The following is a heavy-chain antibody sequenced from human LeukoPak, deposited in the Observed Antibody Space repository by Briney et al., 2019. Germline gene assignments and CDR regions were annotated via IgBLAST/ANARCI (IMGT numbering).Heavy chain of an antibody. CDR2: ISGDGGST. CDR1: GFTFDDYA. Sequence: GGSLRLSCAASGFTFDDYAMHWVRQAPGKGLEWVSLISGDGGSTYYADSVKGRFTISRDNAKNSLYLQMNSLRAEDTALYYCARAVCSSTSCYTIGYYYYYMDVWGKGTTVTVSS. CDR3: ARAVCSSTSCYTIGYYYYYMDV. V-gene: IGHV3-43*02. D-gene: IGHD2-2*02. J-gene: IGHJ6*03.